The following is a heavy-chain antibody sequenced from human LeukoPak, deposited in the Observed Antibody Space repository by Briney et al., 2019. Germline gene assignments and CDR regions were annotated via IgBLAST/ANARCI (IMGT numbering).Heavy chain of an antibody. D-gene: IGHD3-10*01. CDR3: LTCSPYGSAPPDS. Sequence: VKISCKVSGYTFTYYCIHWVKQAPGKGLEWLGLVDPGDGETFYVVKFQGRVTIPADTSTEAPYIAMSRLTYGGTPLRYFLTCSPYGSAPPDSWGQGTLVTVSS. J-gene: IGHJ4*02. V-gene: IGHV1-69-2*01. CDR2: VDPGDGET. CDR1: GYTFTYYC.